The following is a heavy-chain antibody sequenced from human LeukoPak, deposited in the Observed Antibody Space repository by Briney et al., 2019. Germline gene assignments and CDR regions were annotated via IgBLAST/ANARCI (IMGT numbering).Heavy chain of an antibody. Sequence: SQTLSLTCTVSGSSISSGSYYWSWIRQPAGKELEWIGRIYTSGSTNYNPSLKSRVTISVDTSKNQFSLKLSSVTAADTAVYYCARVRGAAYFDYWGQGTLVTVSS. CDR1: GSSISSGSYY. D-gene: IGHD6-13*01. J-gene: IGHJ4*02. CDR3: ARVRGAAYFDY. CDR2: IYTSGST. V-gene: IGHV4-61*02.